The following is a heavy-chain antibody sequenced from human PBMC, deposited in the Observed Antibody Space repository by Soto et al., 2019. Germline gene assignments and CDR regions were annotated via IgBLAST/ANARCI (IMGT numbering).Heavy chain of an antibody. CDR3: AREGGNYFYGMDV. CDR1: GFTFSSYD. J-gene: IGHJ6*02. Sequence: EVQLVESGGGLVQPGGSLRLSCSASGFTFSSYDMHWVRQGPGKGLEWVSAIGTAGDTNYAGSVKGRFTISRENAKNTLYLQMNNLRAEDTAVYYCAREGGNYFYGMDVWGQGTTVTVSS. CDR2: IGTAGDT. V-gene: IGHV3-13*04.